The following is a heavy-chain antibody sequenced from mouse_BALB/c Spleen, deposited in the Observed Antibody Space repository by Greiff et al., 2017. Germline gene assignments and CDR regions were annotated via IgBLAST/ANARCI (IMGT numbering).Heavy chain of an antibody. V-gene: IGHV1-87*01. Sequence: VQLQQSGAELARPGASVKLSCKASGYTFTSYWMQWVKQRPGQGLEWIGAIYPGDGDTRYTQKFKGKATLTADKSSSTAYMQLSSLASEDSAVYYCARERDYYGSSYDAMDYWGQGTSVTVSS. CDR1: GYTFTSYW. J-gene: IGHJ4*01. CDR3: ARERDYYGSSYDAMDY. CDR2: IYPGDGDT. D-gene: IGHD1-1*01.